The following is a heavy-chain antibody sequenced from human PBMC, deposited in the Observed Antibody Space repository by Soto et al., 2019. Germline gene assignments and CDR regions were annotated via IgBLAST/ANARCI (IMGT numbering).Heavy chain of an antibody. D-gene: IGHD5-18*01. V-gene: IGHV3-7*03. CDR1: GFTFSSDW. J-gene: IGHJ6*02. CDR2: IKQDGSEK. CDR3: ARKGYSYGLEYYYGMDV. Sequence: GGSLRLSCAASGFTFSSDWMSWVRQAPGKGLGWVANIKQDGSEKYYVDSLKGRFAISRDNAKNSLYLQMNSLRAGDTAVYYCARKGYSYGLEYYYGMDVWGQGTTVTVSS.